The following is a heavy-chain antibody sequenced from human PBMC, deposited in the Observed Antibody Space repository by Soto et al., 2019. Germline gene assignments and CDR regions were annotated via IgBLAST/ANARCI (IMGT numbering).Heavy chain of an antibody. CDR1: GFTFSSYA. V-gene: IGHV3-23*01. D-gene: IGHD3-22*01. J-gene: IGHJ4*02. CDR3: AKDPLHSSYYYYSSGYYGY. Sequence: HPVGYLRLTCEATGFTFSSYAMSWVRQAPRMGLEGGPAISGSGGSTCYADSVKGRFTISRDNSKNTLYLQMNSLRAEDTAVYYCAKDPLHSSYYYYSSGYYGYWGQGTLVTASS. CDR2: ISGSGGST.